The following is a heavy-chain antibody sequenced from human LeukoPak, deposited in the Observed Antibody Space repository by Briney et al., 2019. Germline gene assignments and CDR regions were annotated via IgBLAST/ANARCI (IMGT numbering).Heavy chain of an antibody. J-gene: IGHJ3*02. V-gene: IGHV4-34*01. CDR3: ARRVRGVNDAFDI. Sequence: PSETLSLTCVVYGGSFGDYYWSWIRQPPGKGLEWIGEINDSGSTNHNPSLKSRVTISVDTSKNQFGPKLSSVTAADTAVYYCARRVRGVNDAFDIWGQGTIVTVSS. D-gene: IGHD3-10*01. CDR2: INDSGST. CDR1: GGSFGDYY.